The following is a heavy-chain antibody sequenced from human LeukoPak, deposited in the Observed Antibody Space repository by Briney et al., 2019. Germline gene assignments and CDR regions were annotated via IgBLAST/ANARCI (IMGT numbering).Heavy chain of an antibody. CDR2: ISSSGSTI. Sequence: GGSLRLSCAASGFTFSDYYMSWIRQAPGKGLEWVSYISSSGSTIYYADSVRGRFTISRDNTKNSLFLQMNSLRAEDTAIYYCARDVGTASNWYDPGGQGTRVTVSS. CDR3: ARDVGTASNWYDP. CDR1: GFTFSDYY. D-gene: IGHD2-21*02. V-gene: IGHV3-11*04. J-gene: IGHJ5*02.